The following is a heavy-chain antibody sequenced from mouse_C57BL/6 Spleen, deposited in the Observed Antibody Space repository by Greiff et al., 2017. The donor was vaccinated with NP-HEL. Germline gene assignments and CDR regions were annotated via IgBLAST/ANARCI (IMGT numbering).Heavy chain of an antibody. D-gene: IGHD2-3*01. Sequence: QVHVKQSGAELVRPGSSVKLSCKASGYTFTSYWMHWVKQRPIQGLEWIGNIDPSDSETHYNQKFKDKATLTVDKSSSTAYMQLSSLTSEDSAVYYCARRGRLLEAMDYWGQGTSVTVSS. V-gene: IGHV1-52*01. CDR3: ARRGRLLEAMDY. CDR2: IDPSDSET. CDR1: GYTFTSYW. J-gene: IGHJ4*01.